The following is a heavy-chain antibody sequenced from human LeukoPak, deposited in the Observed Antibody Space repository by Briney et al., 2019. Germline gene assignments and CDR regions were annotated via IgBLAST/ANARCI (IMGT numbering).Heavy chain of an antibody. J-gene: IGHJ5*02. CDR1: GYRFPSYW. Sequence: GESLKISCQGSGYRFPSYWIGLVRQIPGKGLEWMGIIYPGDSDTRYSPSFQGQVTISADKSISTAYLQWSSLKASDTAMYYCARAYSSSSVWFDPWGQGTLVTVSS. CDR2: IYPGDSDT. V-gene: IGHV5-51*01. CDR3: ARAYSSSSVWFDP. D-gene: IGHD6-6*01.